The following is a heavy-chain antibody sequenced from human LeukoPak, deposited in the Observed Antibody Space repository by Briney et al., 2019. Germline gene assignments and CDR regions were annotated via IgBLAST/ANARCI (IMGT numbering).Heavy chain of an antibody. D-gene: IGHD5-12*01. CDR2: IPYDGSKK. CDR3: AGAGDIVATMWDY. CDR1: GFTFSNYA. V-gene: IGHV3-30*04. Sequence: GGSLRLSCAASGFTFSNYAMHWVRQAPGKGREWESVIPYDGSKKYYANSVKGRFTISRDNSKNTLYLQMNSLIAEDTAVYYCAGAGDIVATMWDYWGQGTLVTVSS. J-gene: IGHJ4*02.